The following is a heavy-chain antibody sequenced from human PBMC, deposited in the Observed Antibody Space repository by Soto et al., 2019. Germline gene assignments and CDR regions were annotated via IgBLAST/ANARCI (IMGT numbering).Heavy chain of an antibody. V-gene: IGHV3-15*07. D-gene: IGHD3-3*01. J-gene: IGHJ4*02. Sequence: EVQLVESGGGLVQPGGSLRLSCAASGFSITNTWMHWVRQAPGKGLEWVGRVKSKADGGTADYAAPVKGRFTVSRDDSKNTLYLQMNSLKMADTAVYYCNSYPDFWGGHTPLWGQGTLVTVSS. CDR3: NSYPDFWGGHTPL. CDR1: GFSITNTW. CDR2: VKSKADGGTA.